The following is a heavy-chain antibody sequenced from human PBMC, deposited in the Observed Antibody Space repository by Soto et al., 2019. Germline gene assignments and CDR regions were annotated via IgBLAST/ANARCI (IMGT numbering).Heavy chain of an antibody. CDR3: ATFYEGDCTTTTCYGDFDY. CDR1: GAPFTRYS. D-gene: IGHD2-2*01. Sequence: QVHLVQAGAEVKKPGSSLKFSCRASGAPFTRYSISWVRKALGQGLEWMGRIIPMFGITNYAQKFQGRVMITADKSANTAYMEVSGLRSEDTAMYYCATFYEGDCTTTTCYGDFDYWGQGTLVTVSS. V-gene: IGHV1-69*02. CDR2: IIPMFGIT. J-gene: IGHJ4*02.